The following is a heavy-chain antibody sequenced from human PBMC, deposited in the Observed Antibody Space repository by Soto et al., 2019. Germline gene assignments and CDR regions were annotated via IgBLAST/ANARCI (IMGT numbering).Heavy chain of an antibody. CDR2: INDSGST. V-gene: IGHV4-34*01. CDR3: QGGDF. Sequence: SETLSLTCAVSGGSFRGYFWSWIRQSPDKGLEWIGEINDSGSTYYNPSFKSRLAISVDTSKSQISLTLTSVTAADSAVYYCQGGDFWGQGTRVTVS. D-gene: IGHD3-16*01. J-gene: IGHJ4*02. CDR1: GGSFRGYF.